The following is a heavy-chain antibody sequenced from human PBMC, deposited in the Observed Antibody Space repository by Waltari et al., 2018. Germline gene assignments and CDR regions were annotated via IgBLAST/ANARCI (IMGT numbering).Heavy chain of an antibody. CDR1: GLPFSGYW. CDR3: VRDRHSWD. Sequence: EVHLVESGGDLVQPGGSLRLSWAGSGLPFSGYWMHWGRQVPGKGLVWVSRISPDGRTTFYADSVKGRFAISRDNAKNALYLQMNSLRAEDTAVYYCVRDRHSWDWGQGTLVTVS. V-gene: IGHV3-74*01. CDR2: ISPDGRTT. J-gene: IGHJ4*02.